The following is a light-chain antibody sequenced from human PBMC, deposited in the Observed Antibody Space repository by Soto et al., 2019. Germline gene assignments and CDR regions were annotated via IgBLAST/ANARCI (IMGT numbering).Light chain of an antibody. V-gene: IGKV3-20*01. CDR1: QSVSSDY. CDR3: QQYGYLLT. J-gene: IGKJ4*01. Sequence: EIVLTQSPGTLSLSPGERATLSCRASQSVSSDYLAWYQQKPGQAPRLLIYGASSRATGIPDRFRGSGSGTDFTLTINRLEPEGFAVYYCQQYGYLLTFGGGTKVEIK. CDR2: GAS.